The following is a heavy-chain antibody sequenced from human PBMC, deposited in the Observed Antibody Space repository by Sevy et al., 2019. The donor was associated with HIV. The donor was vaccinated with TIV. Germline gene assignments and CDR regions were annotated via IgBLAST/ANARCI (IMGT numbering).Heavy chain of an antibody. CDR3: ARESYDFWTGPVDYDYGMDV. D-gene: IGHD3-3*01. V-gene: IGHV1-2*02. CDR1: GYTFSDSGYY. Sequence: ASVKVSCKASGYTFSDSGYYVHWVRQAPGQWLEWMGWINPKSGATNYAQKFQGRVTMTRDTSVSTANMELTRLTSDDTAVYYCARESYDFWTGPVDYDYGMDVWGQGTTVTVSS. CDR2: INPKSGAT. J-gene: IGHJ6*02.